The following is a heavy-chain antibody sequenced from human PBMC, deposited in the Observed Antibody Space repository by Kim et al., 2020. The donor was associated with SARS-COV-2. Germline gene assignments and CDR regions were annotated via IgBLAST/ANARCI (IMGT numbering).Heavy chain of an antibody. Sequence: GGSLRLSCAASGFTFSNAWMSWVRQAPGKGLEWAGRIKSKTDGGTTDYAAVVKGRFTISRDDSKNTLYLQMNSLKTEDTAVYYCTTGIPSGYWGQGTLVTVSS. V-gene: IGHV3-15*01. D-gene: IGHD2-21*01. CDR1: GFTFSNAW. CDR3: TTGIPSGY. J-gene: IGHJ4*02. CDR2: IKSKTDGGTT.